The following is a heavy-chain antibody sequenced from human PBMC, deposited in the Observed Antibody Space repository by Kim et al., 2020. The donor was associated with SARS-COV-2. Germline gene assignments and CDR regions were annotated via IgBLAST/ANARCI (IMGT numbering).Heavy chain of an antibody. D-gene: IGHD2-2*01. Sequence: SETLSLTCTVSGGSISNGDYYWSWIRQPPGKGLEWIGYIYYSGSTYYNPSLKSRVTISVDTSKNQFSLKLSSVTAADTAVYYCARVRILVVPAAILPYYSDYMEVWGEGDTVTVS. CDR1: GGSISNGDYY. CDR2: IYYSGST. J-gene: IGHJ6*03. CDR3: ARVRILVVPAAILPYYSDYMEV. V-gene: IGHV4-30-4*01.